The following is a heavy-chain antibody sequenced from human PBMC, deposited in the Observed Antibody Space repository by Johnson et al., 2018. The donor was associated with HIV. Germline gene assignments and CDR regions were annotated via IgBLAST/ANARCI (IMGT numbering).Heavy chain of an antibody. Sequence: VQLVEFGGGVVQPGRSLRLSCAASGFTFSSYAMHWVRQAPGKGLEWVSYISSSGTTIYSADSVKGRFTISRDNAKNSLDLQMNRLRDEDTAVYYCARDTAGEGRAFDIWGQGTMVTVSS. J-gene: IGHJ3*02. CDR1: GFTFSSYA. CDR3: ARDTAGEGRAFDI. D-gene: IGHD3-10*01. V-gene: IGHV3-48*02. CDR2: ISSSGTTI.